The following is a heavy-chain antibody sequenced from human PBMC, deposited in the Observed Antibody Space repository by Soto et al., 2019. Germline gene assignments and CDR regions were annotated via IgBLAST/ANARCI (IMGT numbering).Heavy chain of an antibody. CDR2: ISAYNGNT. Sequence: QVQLVQSGAEVKKPGASVKVSCKASGYTFTNYGISWVRQAPGQGLEWMGWISAYNGNTKYAQKLQGRVTMTTDTSARPAYMELRSLGSDDTAVYYCARDSPPVDYWGQGNLVTFSS. CDR3: ARDSPPVDY. CDR1: GYTFTNYG. V-gene: IGHV1-18*01. J-gene: IGHJ4*02.